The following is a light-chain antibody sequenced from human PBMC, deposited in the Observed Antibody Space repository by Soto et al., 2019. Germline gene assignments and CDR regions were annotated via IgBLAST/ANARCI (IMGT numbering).Light chain of an antibody. V-gene: IGLV2-14*01. CDR1: SSDVGGYNY. J-gene: IGLJ1*01. CDR2: DVS. Sequence: QSVLTQPASGSGSPGQWITISCTGTSSDVGGYNYVSWYQQHPGKAPKLMIYDVSNRPSGVSNRFSGSKSGNTASLTISGLQAEDEADYYCSSYTSSSTFEVFGTGTKVTVL. CDR3: SSYTSSSTFEV.